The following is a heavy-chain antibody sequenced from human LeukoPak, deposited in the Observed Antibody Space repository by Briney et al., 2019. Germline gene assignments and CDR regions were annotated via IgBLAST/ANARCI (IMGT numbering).Heavy chain of an antibody. Sequence: ASVKVSCKASGYTFTGYYIHWVRQAPGQGLEWMGWINPNSDDTGFAQRFQGRVTMTRDTSISTAYMELSRLRSDDTAVYYCARANVLTGYYILDHWGQGTLVTVSS. CDR1: GYTFTGYY. CDR2: INPNSDDT. D-gene: IGHD3-9*01. CDR3: ARANVLTGYYILDH. V-gene: IGHV1-2*02. J-gene: IGHJ4*02.